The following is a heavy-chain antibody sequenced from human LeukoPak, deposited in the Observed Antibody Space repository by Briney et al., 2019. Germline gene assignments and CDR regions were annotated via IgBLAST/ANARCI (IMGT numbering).Heavy chain of an antibody. CDR2: INPNSGGT. CDR3: ARDFLRGYSYGAFDI. Sequence: GASVKVSCKASGYTFTGYYMHWVRQAPGQGLEWMGWINPNSGGTNYAQKFQGRVTMTRDASISTAYMELSRLRSDDTAVYYCARDFLRGYSYGAFDIWGQGTMVTVSS. D-gene: IGHD5-18*01. CDR1: GYTFTGYY. J-gene: IGHJ3*02. V-gene: IGHV1-2*02.